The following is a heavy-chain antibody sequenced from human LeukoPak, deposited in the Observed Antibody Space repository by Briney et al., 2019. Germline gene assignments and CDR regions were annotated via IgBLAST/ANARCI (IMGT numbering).Heavy chain of an antibody. CDR1: GESFSGYY. CDR3: ARQTTTVTTVYYYYMDV. CDR2: INHSGST. D-gene: IGHD4-17*01. V-gene: IGHV4-34*01. Sequence: TTSETLSLTCAVYGESFSGYYWSWIRQPPGKGLEWIGEINHSGSTNYNPSLKSRVTISVDTSKNQFSLKLSSVTAADTAVYYCARQTTTVTTVYYYYMDVWGKGTTVTISS. J-gene: IGHJ6*03.